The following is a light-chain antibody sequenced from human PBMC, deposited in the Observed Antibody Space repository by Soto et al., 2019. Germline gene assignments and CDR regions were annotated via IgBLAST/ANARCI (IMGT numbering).Light chain of an antibody. CDR2: DVT. CDR1: SSDVDNYDY. V-gene: IGLV2-14*01. Sequence: QSALTRPAAISGSPGQSITISCTGISSDVDNYDYVSWYQHHPGKAPKLMIYDVTHRPSGVSNRFSGSKSGNTASLTISGLQAEDEADYYCSSYKSSHTLWVFGGGTKVTV. CDR3: SSYKSSHTLWV. J-gene: IGLJ3*02.